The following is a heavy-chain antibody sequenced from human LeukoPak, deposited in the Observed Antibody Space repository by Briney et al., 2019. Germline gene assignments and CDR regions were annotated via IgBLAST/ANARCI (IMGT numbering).Heavy chain of an antibody. V-gene: IGHV4-61*02. CDR1: GGSISSGSYY. Sequence: SQTLSLTCTVSGGSISSGSYYWSWIRQPAGKGLEWIGRIYTSGSTNYNLSLKSRVTISVDTSKNQFSLKLSSVAAADTAVYYCARTLVGCSGGSCYSGWFDPWGQGTLVTVSS. CDR3: ARTLVGCSGGSCYSGWFDP. J-gene: IGHJ5*02. D-gene: IGHD2-15*01. CDR2: IYTSGST.